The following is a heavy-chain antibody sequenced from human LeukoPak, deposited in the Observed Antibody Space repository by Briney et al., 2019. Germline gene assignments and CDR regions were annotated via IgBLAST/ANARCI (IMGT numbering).Heavy chain of an antibody. J-gene: IGHJ4*02. V-gene: IGHV4-39*01. Sequence: NPSETLSLTCTVSGGSISSSSYFWGWIRQPPGKGLEWIGSIYYSGSTYYNPSLKSRVTISVDTSKNQFSLKLSSVTAADTAVYYCARRPPGYQLPFDYWGQGTLVTVSS. CDR1: GGSISSSSYF. D-gene: IGHD2-2*01. CDR3: ARRPPGYQLPFDY. CDR2: IYYSGST.